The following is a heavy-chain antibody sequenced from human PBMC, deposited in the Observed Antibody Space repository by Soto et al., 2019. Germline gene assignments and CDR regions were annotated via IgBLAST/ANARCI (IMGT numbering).Heavy chain of an antibody. Sequence: GGSLRLSCAASGFTYSTYTMHWVRQAPGKGLEWVAVVSHDGRNTHYADSVKGRFTISRDSSKNTVSLEMTSLRAEDTAVYYCAKGGRQWLVPPDFNYWGQGALVTVSS. CDR1: GFTYSTYT. J-gene: IGHJ4*02. CDR3: AKGGRQWLVPPDFNY. V-gene: IGHV3-30*18. D-gene: IGHD6-19*01. CDR2: VSHDGRNT.